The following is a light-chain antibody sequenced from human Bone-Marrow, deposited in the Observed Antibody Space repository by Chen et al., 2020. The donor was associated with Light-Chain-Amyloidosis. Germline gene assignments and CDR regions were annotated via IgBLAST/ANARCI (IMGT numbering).Light chain of an antibody. Sequence: EIVLTQSPDILSLSPGEKATFSCRVSRSVSSSLAWYQHKPGQPPRLLIYDSSTRATGISARFSGSGSGTDFTLTISRLEPEDFALYYCQQYGTSPYTFGQGTRLEIK. CDR1: RSVSSS. CDR2: DSS. V-gene: IGKV3-20*01. J-gene: IGKJ2*01. CDR3: QQYGTSPYT.